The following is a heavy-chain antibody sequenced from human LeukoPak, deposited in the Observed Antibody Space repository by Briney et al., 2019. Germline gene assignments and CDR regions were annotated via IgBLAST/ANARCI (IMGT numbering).Heavy chain of an antibody. Sequence: ASVKVSCKASVYTFASYGINWVRQAPGQGLEWMGWISTHNGNTNYAENFQGRVTMTTDTFTRTAYMELRSLRSADTAVYFCARRSYRRAIPTSQFDFWGQGTLLTVSS. D-gene: IGHD2-2*01. CDR1: VYTFASYG. CDR2: ISTHNGNT. J-gene: IGHJ4*02. V-gene: IGHV1-18*01. CDR3: ARRSYRRAIPTSQFDF.